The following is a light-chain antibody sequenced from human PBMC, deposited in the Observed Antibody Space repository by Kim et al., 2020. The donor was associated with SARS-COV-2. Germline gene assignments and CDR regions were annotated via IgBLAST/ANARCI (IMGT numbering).Light chain of an antibody. CDR3: QQRDSWPRT. CDR2: DAS. J-gene: IGKJ1*01. Sequence: LSPGERGTLSCRASQSVGSQLAWYQHKSGDAPRLLIYDASNRATGIPARFSGSGSGTDFTLTISSLQPEDFAVYYCQQRDSWPRTFGQGTKVDIK. V-gene: IGKV3-11*01. CDR1: QSVGSQ.